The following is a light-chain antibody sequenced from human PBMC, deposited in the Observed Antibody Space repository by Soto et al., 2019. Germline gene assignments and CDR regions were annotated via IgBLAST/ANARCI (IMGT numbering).Light chain of an antibody. J-gene: IGKJ1*01. CDR3: QQYENYWT. Sequence: DIQMTQSPPTLSASVGDRVTITCRASQPISSWLAWYHQKPGKAPKLLIYDASNLESGVPSRFSGSGSGTEFTLTISSLQPEDFGIYYCQQYENYWTFGQGTKVEFK. V-gene: IGKV1-5*01. CDR1: QPISSW. CDR2: DAS.